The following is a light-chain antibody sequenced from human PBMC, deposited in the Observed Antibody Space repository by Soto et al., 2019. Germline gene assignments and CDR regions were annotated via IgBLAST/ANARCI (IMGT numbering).Light chain of an antibody. CDR3: QQYDSSHQIT. J-gene: IGKJ5*01. V-gene: IGKV3-20*01. CDR2: DAS. CDR1: QSVSSSS. Sequence: ILVAQSAATLSVYQGERATLSCRASQSVSSSSLAWYQQKRGQAPRLLIQDASSRANGIPDRFSGSGSGTDFTLTLSRLEPEDFSVYYCQQYDSSHQITFGQGTRLEIK.